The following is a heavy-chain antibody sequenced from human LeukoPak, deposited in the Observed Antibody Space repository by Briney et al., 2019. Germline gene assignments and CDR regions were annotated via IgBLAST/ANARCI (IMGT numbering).Heavy chain of an antibody. D-gene: IGHD3-9*01. CDR1: GFTFSSFW. CDR3: ARHYDILPGYYNAPAY. V-gene: IGHV3-7*01. J-gene: IGHJ4*02. CDR2: IKQDGSEK. Sequence: PGGSLRLSCAASGFTFSSFWMSWVRQAPGKGLEWVANIKQDGSEKYYVDSVKGRFTIYRDNAKNSLYLQMNSLRAEDTAVYYCARHYDILPGYYNAPAYWGQGTLVTVSS.